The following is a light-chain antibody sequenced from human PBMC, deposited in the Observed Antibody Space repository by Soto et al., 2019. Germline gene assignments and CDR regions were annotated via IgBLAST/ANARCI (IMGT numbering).Light chain of an antibody. CDR3: QQSYTDPLT. CDR2: AAS. Sequence: DIQMTQSPSSLSESVGDRFTITCRASQSISTYSNWYQQKPGKAPNLLIFAASTLQSGVPSRFSGSGSGTDLTLTIRSMQTEDFETYYCQQSYTDPLTFGGGTKVDIK. J-gene: IGKJ4*01. CDR1: QSISTY. V-gene: IGKV1-39*01.